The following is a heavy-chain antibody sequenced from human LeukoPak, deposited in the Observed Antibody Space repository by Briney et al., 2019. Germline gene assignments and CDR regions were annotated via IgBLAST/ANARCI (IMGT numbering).Heavy chain of an antibody. Sequence: ASVKVSCKASGYTFTSYAMHWVRQAPGQGLEWMGWINTNTGNPTYAQGFTGRFVFSLDTSVSTAYLQISSLKAEDTAVYYCARDNSIHLRKGTTDSKGFDPWGQGTLVTVSS. D-gene: IGHD4-11*01. CDR3: ARDNSIHLRKGTTDSKGFDP. V-gene: IGHV7-4-1*02. J-gene: IGHJ5*02. CDR1: GYTFTSYA. CDR2: INTNTGNP.